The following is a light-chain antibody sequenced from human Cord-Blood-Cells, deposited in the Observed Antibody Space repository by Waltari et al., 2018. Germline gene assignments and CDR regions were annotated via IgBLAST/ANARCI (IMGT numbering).Light chain of an antibody. J-gene: IGLJ3*02. Sequence: QSALTQPASVSGSPGQSITISCTGTSSDVGGYNYVSWYQQHPGKAPKLMIYDVSNRPSGVSNRFSGSKSGNTASLTISGLQAEGEADYYCSSYTSSSTNWVFGGGTKLTVL. CDR2: DVS. V-gene: IGLV2-14*03. CDR1: SSDVGGYNY. CDR3: SSYTSSSTNWV.